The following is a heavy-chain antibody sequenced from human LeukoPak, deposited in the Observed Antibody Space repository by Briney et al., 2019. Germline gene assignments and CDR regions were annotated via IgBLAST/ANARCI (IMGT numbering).Heavy chain of an antibody. Sequence: GGSLRLSCEGSGFTFSNYWMGWVRQAPGKGLQWVANIKTDGSEKYYVDSVKGRFTISRDNAKNSLYLQMNSLRAEDTAVYYCAREGYDILTGYYSSLDYWGQGTLVTVSS. D-gene: IGHD3-9*01. CDR1: GFTFSNYW. CDR2: IKTDGSEK. CDR3: AREGYDILTGYYSSLDY. V-gene: IGHV3-7*01. J-gene: IGHJ4*02.